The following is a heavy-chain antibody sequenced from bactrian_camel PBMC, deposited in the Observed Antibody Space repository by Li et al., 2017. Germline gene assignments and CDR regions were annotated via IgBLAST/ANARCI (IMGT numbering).Heavy chain of an antibody. D-gene: IGHD5*01. CDR1: GYNIKNAC. CDR3: VRGRWSGWVTFSIFNH. CDR2: IMILGFTT. J-gene: IGHJ4*01. V-gene: IGHV3S63*01. Sequence: QVQLVESGGGTVQAGGSLILSCSASGYNIKNACMGWFRQAPGKEREGVAAIMILGFTTYCADSVKGRGTISQDNAKSTVNLRMNSLKPEDTAVYYCVRGRWSGWVTFSIFNHWGQGTQVTVS.